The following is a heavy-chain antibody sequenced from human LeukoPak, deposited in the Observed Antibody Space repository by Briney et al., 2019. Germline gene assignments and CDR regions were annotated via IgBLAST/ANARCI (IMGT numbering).Heavy chain of an antibody. V-gene: IGHV4-38-2*02. CDR1: GYSISSGYY. CDR2: IYHSGST. J-gene: IGHJ4*02. CDR3: AREGPYSSSSGFDY. Sequence: SETLSLTCTVSGYSISSGYYWGWIRQPPGKGLEWIGSIYHSGSTYYNPSLKSRVTISVDTSKNQFSLKLSSVTAADTAVYYCAREGPYSSSSGFDYWGQGPRSPSPQ. D-gene: IGHD6-6*01.